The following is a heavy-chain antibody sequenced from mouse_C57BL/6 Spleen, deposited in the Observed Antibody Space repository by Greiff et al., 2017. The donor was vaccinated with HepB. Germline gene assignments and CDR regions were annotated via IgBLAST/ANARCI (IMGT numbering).Heavy chain of an antibody. Sequence: QVQLKQPGAELVKPGASVKLSCKASGYTFTSYWMHWVKQRPGQGLEWIGMIHPNSGSTNYNEKFKSKATLTVDKSSSTAYMQLSSLTSEDSAVYYCAIPDGYYRYFDVWGTGTTVTVSS. CDR2: IHPNSGST. V-gene: IGHV1-64*01. CDR3: AIPDGYYRYFDV. J-gene: IGHJ1*03. D-gene: IGHD2-3*01. CDR1: GYTFTSYW.